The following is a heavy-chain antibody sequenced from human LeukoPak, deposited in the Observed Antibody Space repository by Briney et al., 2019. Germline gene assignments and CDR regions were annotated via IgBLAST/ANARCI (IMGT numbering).Heavy chain of an antibody. D-gene: IGHD2-15*01. CDR2: TYYRSKWYN. Sequence: SQTLSLTCAISGDSVSSNSAAWNWIRQSPSRGLERLGRTYYRSKWYNDYAVSVKSRITINPDTSKNQFSLQLNSVTPEDTAVYYCAREWCCYTPDSYYYYMDVWGKGTTVTVSS. CDR3: AREWCCYTPDSYYYYMDV. J-gene: IGHJ6*03. V-gene: IGHV6-1*01. CDR1: GDSVSSNSAA.